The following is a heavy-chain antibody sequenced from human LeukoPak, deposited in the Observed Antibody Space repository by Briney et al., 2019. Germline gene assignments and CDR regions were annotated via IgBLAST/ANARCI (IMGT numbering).Heavy chain of an antibody. Sequence: PGGSLRLSCEASGFTFSTFAMIWVRQPPGKGLEWVSSIFPSGGEIHYADSVRGRFTISRDNSKSTLSLQMNSLRAEDTAVYYCARGVGRYYYGSGYRLWGQGTLVIVSS. CDR3: ARGVGRYYYGSGYRL. CDR2: IFPSGGEI. J-gene: IGHJ4*02. CDR1: GFTFSTFA. D-gene: IGHD3-10*01. V-gene: IGHV3-23*01.